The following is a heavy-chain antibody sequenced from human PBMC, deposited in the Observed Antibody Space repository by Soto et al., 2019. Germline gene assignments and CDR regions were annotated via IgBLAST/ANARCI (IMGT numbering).Heavy chain of an antibody. J-gene: IGHJ5*01. CDR3: GGVVEGATGDTDPDS. D-gene: IGHD1-1*01. CDR2: VYHNGGA. Sequence: PSETMSLTCTVSGVSIHNSHSFWAWIGQPPGKGLQFIASVYHNGGAHYNSSLKSRVTISVDTANNQVSLRMRSLTAADTAFYYFGGVVEGATGDTDPDSGGNGILV. CDR1: GVSIHNSHSF. V-gene: IGHV4-39*01.